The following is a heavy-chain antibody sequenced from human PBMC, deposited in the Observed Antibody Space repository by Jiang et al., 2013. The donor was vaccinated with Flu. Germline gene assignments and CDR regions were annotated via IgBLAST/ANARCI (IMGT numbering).Heavy chain of an antibody. CDR2: IYYSGST. J-gene: IGHJ4*02. CDR1: GGSISGYY. D-gene: IGHD6-13*01. Sequence: GPGLVKPSETLSLTCTVSGGSISGYYWSWIRQPPGKGLEWIGYIYYSGSTNYNPSLKSRVTISVDTSNNQFSLKLSSVTAADTAVYYCARHEYRYAAAGDYDYFDYWGQGTLVTVSS. CDR3: ARHEYRYAAAGDYDYFDY. V-gene: IGHV4-59*08.